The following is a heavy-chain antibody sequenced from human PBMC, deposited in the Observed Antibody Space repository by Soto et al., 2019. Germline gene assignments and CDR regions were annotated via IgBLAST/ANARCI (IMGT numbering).Heavy chain of an antibody. Sequence: PSETLSLTCTVSGGSISSYYWSWIRQPPGKGLEWIGYIYYSGSTNYNPSLKSRVTISVDTSKNQFSLKLSSVTAADTAVYYCAMIVREYSSSSHFQHWGQGTLVTVSS. J-gene: IGHJ1*01. D-gene: IGHD6-6*01. CDR2: IYYSGST. CDR3: AMIVREYSSSSHFQH. CDR1: GGSISSYY. V-gene: IGHV4-59*01.